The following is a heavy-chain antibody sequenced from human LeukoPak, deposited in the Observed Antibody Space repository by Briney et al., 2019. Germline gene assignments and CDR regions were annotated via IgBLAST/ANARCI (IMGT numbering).Heavy chain of an antibody. CDR2: INWNGGST. CDR3: ARDLDAEDRWKQQLGYYYYYYMDV. Sequence: GGSLRLSCAASGFTFDDYGMSWVRQAPGKGLEWVSGINWNGGSTGYADSVKGRFTISRDNAKNSLYLQMNSLRAEDTALYYCARDLDAEDRWKQQLGYYYYYYMDVWGKGTTVTVSS. D-gene: IGHD6-13*01. CDR1: GFTFDDYG. J-gene: IGHJ6*03. V-gene: IGHV3-20*04.